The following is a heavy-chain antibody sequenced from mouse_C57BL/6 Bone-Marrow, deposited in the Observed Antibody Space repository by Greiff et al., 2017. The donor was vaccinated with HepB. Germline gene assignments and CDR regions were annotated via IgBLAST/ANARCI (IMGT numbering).Heavy chain of an antibody. D-gene: IGHD4-1*01. CDR3: ARRESWDWFAY. Sequence: VQLQQSGPELVKPGASVKIPCKASGYTFPDYHMDWVKQSHGKSLEWIGDINPNNGGTIYNQKFKGKATLTVDKSSSTAYMELRSLTSEDTAVYYCARRESWDWFAYWGQGTLVTVSA. CDR2: INPNNGGT. CDR1: GYTFPDYH. V-gene: IGHV1-18*01. J-gene: IGHJ3*01.